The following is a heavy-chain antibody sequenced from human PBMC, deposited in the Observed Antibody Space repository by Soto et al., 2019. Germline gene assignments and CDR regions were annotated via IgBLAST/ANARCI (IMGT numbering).Heavy chain of an antibody. Sequence: QVQLQESGPGLVRPSQTLSLTCSVSGASLRIGDYYWTWIRQPPGKGLEWIGFMYKSGTAKYNPSVSSRVSISVDTSKNQFFLSLKYVTAADTAVYYCVRALGSRFMEWPRFDPWGQGKLVTVSS. J-gene: IGHJ5*02. CDR1: GASLRIGDYY. CDR2: MYKSGTA. V-gene: IGHV4-30-4*01. CDR3: VRALGSRFMEWPRFDP. D-gene: IGHD3-3*01.